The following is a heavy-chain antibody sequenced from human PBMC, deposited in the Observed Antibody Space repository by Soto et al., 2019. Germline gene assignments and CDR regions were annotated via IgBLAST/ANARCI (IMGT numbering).Heavy chain of an antibody. J-gene: IGHJ4*02. Sequence: QVQLVQSGAEVKKPGASVKVSCKASGYTFNGYGISWVRQAPGQGLEWMGWISAYNGTTNYAQKLQGRVTLTTDTSTTTAYMELRTLRSDDTAVYYCAIEPHPLFSNLGYWGQGSLVTVST. D-gene: IGHD4-4*01. V-gene: IGHV1-18*01. CDR2: ISAYNGTT. CDR3: AIEPHPLFSNLGY. CDR1: GYTFNGYG.